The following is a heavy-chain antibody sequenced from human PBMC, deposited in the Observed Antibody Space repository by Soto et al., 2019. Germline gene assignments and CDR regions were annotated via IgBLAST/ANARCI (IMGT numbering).Heavy chain of an antibody. CDR2: IYYSGST. CDR3: ARDEKPSAKYVGVWADAFDI. D-gene: IGHD2-2*01. J-gene: IGHJ3*02. CDR1: GGSISSGGYY. V-gene: IGHV4-31*03. Sequence: QVQLQESGPGLVKPSQTLSLTCTVSGGSISSGGYYWSWIRQHPGKGLEWIGYIYYSGSTYYNPSLQRRVTISVDTSKNQFSLKLSSVTAADTAVYYCARDEKPSAKYVGVWADAFDIWGQGTMVTVSS.